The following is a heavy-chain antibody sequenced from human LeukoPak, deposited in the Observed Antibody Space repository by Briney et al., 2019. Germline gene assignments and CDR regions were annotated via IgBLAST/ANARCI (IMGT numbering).Heavy chain of an antibody. CDR2: IYTSGST. CDR1: GGSISSYY. CDR3: AREGDWGRYNWNDPWYFDY. Sequence: SETLSLTCTVSGGSISSYYWSWIRQPAGKGLEWIGRIYTSGSTNYNPSLKSRVTMSVDTSKNQFSLKLSSVTAADTAVYYCAREGDWGRYNWNDPWYFDYWGQGTLVTVSS. D-gene: IGHD1-1*01. V-gene: IGHV4-4*07. J-gene: IGHJ4*02.